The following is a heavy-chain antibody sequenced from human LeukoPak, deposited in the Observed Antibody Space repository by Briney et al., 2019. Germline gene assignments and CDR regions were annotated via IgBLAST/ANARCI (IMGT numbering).Heavy chain of an antibody. CDR3: ARGYPNYYYYYYMDV. Sequence: ASAKVSCKASGYTFAGYYMHWVRQAPGQGLEWMGRINPNSGGTNYAQKFQGRVTMTRDTSISTAYMELSRLRSDDTAVYYCARGYPNYYYYYYMDVWGKGTTVTVSS. V-gene: IGHV1-2*06. J-gene: IGHJ6*03. CDR2: INPNSGGT. CDR1: GYTFAGYY. D-gene: IGHD1-26*01.